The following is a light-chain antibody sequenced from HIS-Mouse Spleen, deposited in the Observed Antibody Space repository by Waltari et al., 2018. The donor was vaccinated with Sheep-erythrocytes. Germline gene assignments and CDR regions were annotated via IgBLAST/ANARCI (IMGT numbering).Light chain of an antibody. J-gene: IGKJ2*01. Sequence: EIVMTKSPPTLSVSPGERATLSCRASQSVSSNLAWYQQNPGQAPRLLIYGASTTATGIPARFSGSGSGTEFTLTISSMQSEDFAVYYCQQYNNWPPPYTFGQGTKLEIK. V-gene: IGKV3-15*01. CDR3: QQYNNWPPPYT. CDR1: QSVSSN. CDR2: GAS.